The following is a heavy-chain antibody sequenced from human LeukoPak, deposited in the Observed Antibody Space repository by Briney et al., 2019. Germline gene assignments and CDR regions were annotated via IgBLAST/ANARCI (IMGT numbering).Heavy chain of an antibody. CDR2: INHSGST. J-gene: IGHJ4*02. CDR1: GGSFSGYY. CDR3: ASWVPAAPY. D-gene: IGHD2-2*01. V-gene: IGHV4-34*01. Sequence: KPSETLSLTCAVHGGSFSGYYWSWIRQPPGKGLEWIGEINHSGSTNYNPSLKSRVTISVDTSKNQFSLKLSSVTAADTAVYYCASWVPAAPYWGQGTLVTVSS.